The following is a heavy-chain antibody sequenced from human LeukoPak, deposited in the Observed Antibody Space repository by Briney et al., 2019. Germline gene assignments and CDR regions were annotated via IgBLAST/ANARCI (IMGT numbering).Heavy chain of an antibody. CDR3: AHSGSGAFDI. Sequence: GGSLRLSCAASGFTFSSYGMHWVRQAPGKGLEWVAFIRYDGSNEYYTDSVKGRFTISRDKSKNTPFLQMNSLRAEDAAVYYCAHSGSGAFDIWGQGTMVTVSS. V-gene: IGHV3-30*02. CDR1: GFTFSSYG. CDR2: IRYDGSNE. J-gene: IGHJ3*02. D-gene: IGHD1-26*01.